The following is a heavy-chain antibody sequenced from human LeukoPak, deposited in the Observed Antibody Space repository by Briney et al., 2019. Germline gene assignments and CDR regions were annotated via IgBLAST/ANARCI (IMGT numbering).Heavy chain of an antibody. V-gene: IGHV4-34*01. CDR2: INHSGST. CDR3: ARLGPSSSWYARDY. Sequence: SETLSLTCAVYGGPFSGYYWSWIRQPPGKGLEWIGKINHSGSTNYNPSLKSRVTISVDTSKNQFSLKLSSVTAADTAVYYCARLGPSSSWYARDYWGQGTLVTVSS. J-gene: IGHJ4*02. D-gene: IGHD6-13*01. CDR1: GGPFSGYY.